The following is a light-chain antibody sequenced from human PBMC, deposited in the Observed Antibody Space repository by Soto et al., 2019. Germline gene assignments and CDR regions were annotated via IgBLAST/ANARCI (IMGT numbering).Light chain of an antibody. Sequence: EILLTQSPATLPVSPGERATLSCRASQTGSNSYLAWYQQKSGQAPRLLIYGVSTRATGTPDRFSGSGSGTEFTLTIRRLEPEDFAVYFCQHYVYPQWTFGPGTKVDIK. CDR1: QTGSNSY. J-gene: IGKJ1*01. V-gene: IGKV3-20*01. CDR3: QHYVYPQWT. CDR2: GVS.